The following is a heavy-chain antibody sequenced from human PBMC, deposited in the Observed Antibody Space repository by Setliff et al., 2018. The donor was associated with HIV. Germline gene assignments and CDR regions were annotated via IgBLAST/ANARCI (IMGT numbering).Heavy chain of an antibody. CDR1: GYTFPHSW. D-gene: IGHD6-13*01. CDR3: ARQGSSSWYRHDAFEI. CDR2: IYLSDSDT. Sequence: GESLKISCKGSGYTFPHSWIGWVRQMPGKGLEWMGIIYLSDSDTRYSPSFQGQVTISADKSISTAYLQWSSLKASDTAMYFCARQGSSSWYRHDAFEIWGQGTMVTVSS. J-gene: IGHJ3*02. V-gene: IGHV5-51*01.